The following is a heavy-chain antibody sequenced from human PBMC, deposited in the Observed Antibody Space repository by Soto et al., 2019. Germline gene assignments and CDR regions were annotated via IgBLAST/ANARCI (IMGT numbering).Heavy chain of an antibody. J-gene: IGHJ4*02. Sequence: QVQLVQSGAEVKKPGSSVKVSCKASGGTFSSYAISWVRQAPGQGLEWMGGIIPIFGTANYAQKFQGRVTITADESTSTAYMELSSLRSEDTAVYYCARVDLTDYGGTKPYYFDYWGQGTLVTVSS. CDR2: IIPIFGTA. CDR1: GGTFSSYA. V-gene: IGHV1-69*01. CDR3: ARVDLTDYGGTKPYYFDY. D-gene: IGHD4-17*01.